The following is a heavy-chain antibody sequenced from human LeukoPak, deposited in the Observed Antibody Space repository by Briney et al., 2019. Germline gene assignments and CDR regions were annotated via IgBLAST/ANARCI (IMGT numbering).Heavy chain of an antibody. CDR2: IYNNGAKI. J-gene: IGHJ4*02. Sequence: GGSLRLSCAVSGLTFSTYSMTWVRQGPGKGLEWVSSIYNNGAKILYADSVKGRFTISRDNSKNMLYLQMNSLRVEDTAVYYCAKDVAPDSGWDLDYWAREPWSPSPQ. CDR1: GLTFSTYS. D-gene: IGHD6-19*01. CDR3: AKDVAPDSGWDLDY. V-gene: IGHV3-23*01.